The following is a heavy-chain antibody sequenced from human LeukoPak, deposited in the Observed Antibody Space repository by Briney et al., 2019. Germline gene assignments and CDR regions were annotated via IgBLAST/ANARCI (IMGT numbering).Heavy chain of an antibody. D-gene: IGHD4-17*01. Sequence: SETLSLTCAVYGGSLSDYYWSWIRQSPGKGLEWIGEISHRGRTYYNLSLKSRVTISIDTSKNQFSLKVNSVSAADTAVYYCARPYYGDYGNYYYMDVWGKGTTVTISS. CDR3: ARPYYGDYGNYYYMDV. V-gene: IGHV4-34*01. CDR1: GGSLSDYY. J-gene: IGHJ6*03. CDR2: ISHRGRT.